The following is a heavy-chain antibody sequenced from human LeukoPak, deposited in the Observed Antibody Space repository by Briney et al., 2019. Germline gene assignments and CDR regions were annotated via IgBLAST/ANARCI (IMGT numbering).Heavy chain of an antibody. V-gene: IGHV4-59*06. CDR2: IYYSGST. D-gene: IGHD4-11*01. CDR3: ARYSNYGNWFDP. J-gene: IGHJ5*02. Sequence: KSSETLSLTCTVSGGSISSYYWSWIRQPPGKGLEWIGYIYYSGSTYYNPSLKSRVTISVDTSKNQFSLKLSSVTAADTAVYYCARYSNYGNWFDPWGQGTLVTVSS. CDR1: GGSISSYY.